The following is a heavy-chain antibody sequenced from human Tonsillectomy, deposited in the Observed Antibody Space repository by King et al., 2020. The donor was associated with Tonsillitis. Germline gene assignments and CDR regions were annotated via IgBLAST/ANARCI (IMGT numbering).Heavy chain of an antibody. CDR1: GFTLNDYY. CDR2: INPNSGVT. Sequence: QLVQSGAEVKKTGAAVKVSCKASGFTLNDYYMHWVRRTPGQGREWMGWINPNSGVTNYAQKLQGRVTMTRDTSISTAYMDLSSLRSDDTAVYYCARARFPQSLLLPLIGYGGQGTLVTVSS. J-gene: IGHJ4*02. D-gene: IGHD2-15*01. V-gene: IGHV1-2*02. CDR3: ARARFPQSLLLPLIGY.